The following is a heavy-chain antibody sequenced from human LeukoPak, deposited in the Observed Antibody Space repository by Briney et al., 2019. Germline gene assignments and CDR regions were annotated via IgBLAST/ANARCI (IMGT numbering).Heavy chain of an antibody. V-gene: IGHV1-69*01. CDR2: IIPIFATA. Sequence: SXXVSCKASGGTFISYAISWVRQAPGQGLECIRCIIPIFATANYAQNFQGRVTITADESTSTAYMELSSLRSEDTAVYYCAREGPKGRDYWGQGTLVTVSS. J-gene: IGHJ4*02. CDR1: GGTFISYA. CDR3: AREGPKGRDY.